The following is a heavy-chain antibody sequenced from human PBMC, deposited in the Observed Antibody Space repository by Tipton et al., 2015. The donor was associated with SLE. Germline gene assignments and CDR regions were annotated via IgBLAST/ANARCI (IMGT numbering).Heavy chain of an antibody. D-gene: IGHD7-27*01. CDR1: GFTFSDYY. V-gene: IGHV3-11*01. J-gene: IGHJ4*02. CDR2: ISSSGSTI. CDR3: AKVHRGDPRDFDY. Sequence: SLRLSCAASGFTFSDYYMSWIRQAPGKGLEWVSYISSSGSTIYYADPVKGRFTISRDNAKNSLYLQMNSLRAEDTAVYYCAKVHRGDPRDFDYWGQGTLVTVSS.